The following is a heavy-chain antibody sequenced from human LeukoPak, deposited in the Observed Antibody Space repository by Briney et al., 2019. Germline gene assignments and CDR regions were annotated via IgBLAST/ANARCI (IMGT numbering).Heavy chain of an antibody. V-gene: IGHV3-33*08. CDR1: GFSFSYSG. D-gene: IGHD6-19*01. CDR2: VWFGESSQ. CDR3: ASWPVGWYGEDS. J-gene: IGHJ4*02. Sequence: PGGSLRLSCAASGFSFSYSGMHWVRQAPGKGLEWVAAVWFGESSQSYPDSVKGRFTISRDNSKNTVWLEMNSLRVEDTAVYYCASWPVGWYGEDSWGQGTLVTVSS.